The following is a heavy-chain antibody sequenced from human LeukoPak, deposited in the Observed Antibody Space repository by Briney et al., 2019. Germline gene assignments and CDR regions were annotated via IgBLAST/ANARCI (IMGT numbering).Heavy chain of an antibody. J-gene: IGHJ6*03. V-gene: IGHV1-8*01. CDR3: AREIRIMVRGVTPWYYYYMDV. CDR1: GYTFTSYD. D-gene: IGHD3-10*01. Sequence: GASVKVSCKASGYTFTSYDINWVRQATGQGLEWMGWMNPNSGNTGYAQKFQGRVTMTRNTSISTAYMELSSLRSEDTAVYYCAREIRIMVRGVTPWYYYYMDVWGKGTTVTISS. CDR2: MNPNSGNT.